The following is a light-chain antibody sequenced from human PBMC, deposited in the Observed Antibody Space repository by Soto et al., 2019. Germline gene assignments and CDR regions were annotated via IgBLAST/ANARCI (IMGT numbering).Light chain of an antibody. Sequence: QSALTQPRSVSGSPGQSVTIACTGTSSDIGNYNSVSWYQQHPGKAPKVIIYDVIKRPSGVPDRFSGSKSANTASLTISGLQAEDEADYYCCSYAGSYTFVFGTGTKVTVL. CDR3: CSYAGSYTFV. J-gene: IGLJ1*01. CDR2: DVI. V-gene: IGLV2-11*01. CDR1: SSDIGNYNS.